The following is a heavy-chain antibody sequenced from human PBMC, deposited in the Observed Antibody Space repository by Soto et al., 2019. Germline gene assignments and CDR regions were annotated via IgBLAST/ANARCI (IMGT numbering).Heavy chain of an antibody. Sequence: SQTLSLTCAISGDSVSSNTASWHWIRQSPSRGLEWLGRTYFRSKWYNDYAVSVKSRIIINPDTSNNQFSLQLNSVTPEDTAVYFCAKGDNLGPKTGYAFDPWGQGIMVTVSS. CDR3: AKGDNLGPKTGYAFDP. D-gene: IGHD5-12*01. CDR1: GDSVSSNTAS. J-gene: IGHJ5*02. CDR2: TYFRSKWYN. V-gene: IGHV6-1*01.